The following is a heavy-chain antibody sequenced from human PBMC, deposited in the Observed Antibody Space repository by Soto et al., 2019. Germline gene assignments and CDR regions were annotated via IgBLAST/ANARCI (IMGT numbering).Heavy chain of an antibody. J-gene: IGHJ4*02. CDR2: ISAYNGNT. CDR1: GYTFTSYG. CDR3: ACPRYYYGSGSLDY. Sequence: ASVKVSCKASGYTFTSYGISWVRQAPGQGLEWMGWISAYNGNTNYAQKLQGRVTMTTDTSTSTAYMELRSLRSEDTAVYYCACPRYYYGSGSLDYWGQGTLVTVSS. V-gene: IGHV1-18*01. D-gene: IGHD3-10*01.